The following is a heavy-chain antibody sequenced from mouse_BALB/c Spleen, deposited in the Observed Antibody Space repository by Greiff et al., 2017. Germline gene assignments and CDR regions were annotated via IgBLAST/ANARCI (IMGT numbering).Heavy chain of an antibody. D-gene: IGHD2-2*01. J-gene: IGHJ1*01. CDR1: GFTFSSYY. V-gene: IGHV5-6-2*01. Sequence: EVKLVESGGGLVKLGGSLKLSCAASGFTFSSYYMSWVRQTPEKRLELVAAINSNGGSTYYPDTVKGRFTISRDNAKNTLYLQMSSLKSEDTALYYCARQGGYDGEGYWYFDVWGAGTTVTVSS. CDR3: ARQGGYDGEGYWYFDV. CDR2: INSNGGST.